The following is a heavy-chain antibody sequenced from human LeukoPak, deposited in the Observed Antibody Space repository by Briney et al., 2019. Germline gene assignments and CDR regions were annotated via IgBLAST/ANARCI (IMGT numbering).Heavy chain of an antibody. J-gene: IGHJ6*03. V-gene: IGHV4-39*07. Sequence: SETLSLTCTVSGGSISSSSYYWGWIRQPPGKGLEWIGSINYSGSTYYNPSLKSRVTISVDTSKNQFSLKLSSVTAADTAVYYCARVKRGYSYGPLEYYYFYMDVWGKGTTVTVSS. D-gene: IGHD5-18*01. CDR2: INYSGST. CDR3: ARVKRGYSYGPLEYYYFYMDV. CDR1: GGSISSSSYY.